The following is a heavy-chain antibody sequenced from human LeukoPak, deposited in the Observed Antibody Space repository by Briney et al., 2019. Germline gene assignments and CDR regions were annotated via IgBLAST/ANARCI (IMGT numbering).Heavy chain of an antibody. V-gene: IGHV1-2*02. D-gene: IGHD3-16*01. Sequence: GASVKVSCKASGYTFTGYYIHWVRQAPGQGLEWMGWINPNSGGPNYAQKFQGRVTMIRDTSISTAYMEMSRLRSDDTAVYYCARDVSAGGTNWFDPWGQGTLVTVSS. CDR2: INPNSGGP. J-gene: IGHJ5*02. CDR1: GYTFTGYY. CDR3: ARDVSAGGTNWFDP.